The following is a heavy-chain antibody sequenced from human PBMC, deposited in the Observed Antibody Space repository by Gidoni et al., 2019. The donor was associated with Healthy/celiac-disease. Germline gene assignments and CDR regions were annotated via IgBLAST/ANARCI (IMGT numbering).Heavy chain of an antibody. CDR1: GGTFSSYT. CDR2: IITLLGIA. Sequence: QVQLVHSGAVVKKPGSSVKVSCTPSGGTFSSYTISWVRQAPGQGLGWMGRIITLLGIANYAQKFQGRVTITADKSTSTAYMGLSSLRSEDTAVYYCAREVDTAMADVFDIWGQGTMVTVSS. D-gene: IGHD5-18*01. CDR3: AREVDTAMADVFDI. V-gene: IGHV1-69*04. J-gene: IGHJ3*02.